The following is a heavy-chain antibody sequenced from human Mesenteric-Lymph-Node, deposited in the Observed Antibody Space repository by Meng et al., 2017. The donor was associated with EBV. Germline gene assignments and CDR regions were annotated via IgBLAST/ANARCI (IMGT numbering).Heavy chain of an antibody. J-gene: IGHJ2*01. CDR2: TYYRSKWYN. CDR3: ARGATSVFDL. V-gene: IGHV6-1*01. CDR1: GDSVSSTGAA. Sequence: QVQLQQSGPGLVKPSXTLQPTGAISGDSVSSTGAAWNWIRQSPSRGLEWLGRTYYRSKWYNDYAVSVKGRIAINPDTSKNQFFLQLNSVTPEDTAVYYCARGATSVFDLWGRGTLVTVSS.